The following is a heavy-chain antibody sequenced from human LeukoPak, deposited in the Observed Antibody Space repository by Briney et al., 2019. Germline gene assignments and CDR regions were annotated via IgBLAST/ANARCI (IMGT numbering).Heavy chain of an antibody. CDR3: ARVEVVGYCSSTSCYTADY. V-gene: IGHV1-2*02. D-gene: IGHD2-2*02. CDR1: GYTFTGYY. J-gene: IGHJ4*02. CDR2: INPNSGGT. Sequence: GASVRVSCKASGYTFTGYYMHWVRQAPGQGLEWMGWINPNSGGTNYAQKLQGRVTMTTDTSTSTAYMELRSLRSDDTAVYYCARVEVVGYCSSTSCYTADYWGQGTLVTVSS.